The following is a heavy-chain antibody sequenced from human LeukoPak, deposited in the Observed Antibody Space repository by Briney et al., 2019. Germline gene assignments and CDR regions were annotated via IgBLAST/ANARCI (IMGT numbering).Heavy chain of an antibody. D-gene: IGHD6-19*01. CDR3: ASGSIAVAGPPFGY. V-gene: IGHV3-21*01. J-gene: IGHJ4*02. Sequence: GGPLRLSCAASGFTFSSNTMNWVRQAPGKGLEWVSCISSSGSYIYYADSVKGRFTISRDNAKNSLYLQMNSLRAEDSAVYYCASGSIAVAGPPFGYWGQGSLVTVSS. CDR1: GFTFSSNT. CDR2: ISSSGSYI.